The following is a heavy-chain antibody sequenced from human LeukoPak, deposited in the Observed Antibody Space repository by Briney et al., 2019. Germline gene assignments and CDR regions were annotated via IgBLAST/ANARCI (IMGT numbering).Heavy chain of an antibody. CDR2: IYHSGKT. V-gene: IGHV4-4*02. CDR3: ARVGYGGSYHQVDY. D-gene: IGHD1-26*01. J-gene: IGHJ4*02. CDR1: GGSISSSNW. Sequence: SGTLSLTCAVSGGSISSSNWWSWVRQPPGKGLEWIGEIYHSGKTNYNPSLKSRVTISVDKSKNQFSLKLSSVTAADTAVYYCARVGYGGSYHQVDYWGQGTLVTVSS.